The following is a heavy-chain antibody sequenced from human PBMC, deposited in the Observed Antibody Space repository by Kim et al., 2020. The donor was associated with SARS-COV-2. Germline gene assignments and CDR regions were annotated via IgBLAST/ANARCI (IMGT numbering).Heavy chain of an antibody. J-gene: IGHJ1*01. CDR2: IKEDGSKA. Sequence: GGSLRLSCAASGFTFSDYWMSWVRQAPGKGLEWVANIKEDGSKANYVDSVKGRFTISRDNAKNSLYLQMNSLRAEDTAVYYCLKDYRGDWGQGALVTVAS. CDR1: GFTFSDYW. D-gene: IGHD3-10*01. V-gene: IGHV3-7*03. CDR3: LKDYRGD.